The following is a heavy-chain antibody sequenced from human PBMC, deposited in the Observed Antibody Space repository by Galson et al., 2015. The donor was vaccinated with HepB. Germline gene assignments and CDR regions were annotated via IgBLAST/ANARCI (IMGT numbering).Heavy chain of an antibody. CDR3: ARVRVHYCTNGICSKAGNDY. CDR2: IYYSGST. CDR1: GGSISSGGYY. Sequence: TLSLTCTVSGGSISSGGYYWSWIRQHPGKGLEWIGYIYYSGSTYYNPSLKSRVTISVDTSKNQFSLKLSSVTAADTAVYYCARVRVHYCTNGICSKAGNDYWGQGTLVTVSS. J-gene: IGHJ4*02. D-gene: IGHD2-8*01. V-gene: IGHV4-31*03.